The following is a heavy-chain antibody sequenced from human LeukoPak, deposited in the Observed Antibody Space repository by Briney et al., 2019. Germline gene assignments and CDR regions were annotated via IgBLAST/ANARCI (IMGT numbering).Heavy chain of an antibody. CDR2: IWYDGSNK. J-gene: IGHJ6*02. CDR3: AKDSAIGYCSGGSCYTSYGMDV. Sequence: PGRSLRLSCAASGFTFSSYGMHWVRQAPGKGLEWVAVIWYDGSNKYYADSVKGRFTISRDNSKNTLYLQMNSLRAEDTAVYYCAKDSAIGYCSGGSCYTSYGMDVWGQGTTVTVSS. D-gene: IGHD2-15*01. V-gene: IGHV3-33*06. CDR1: GFTFSSYG.